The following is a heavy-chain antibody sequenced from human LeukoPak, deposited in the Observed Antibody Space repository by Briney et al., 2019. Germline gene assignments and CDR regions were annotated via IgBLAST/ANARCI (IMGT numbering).Heavy chain of an antibody. D-gene: IGHD7-27*01. CDR1: RYTFTGYY. CDR3: ARDRPYTGAYWYFDL. Sequence: ASVKVSCRASRYTFTGYYMHWVRQAPGQGLEWMGWINPNSGGTNYAQKFQGRVTMTRDTSISTAYMELSRPRSDDTAVYYCARDRPYTGAYWYFDLWGRGTLVTVSS. CDR2: INPNSGGT. J-gene: IGHJ2*01. V-gene: IGHV1-2*02.